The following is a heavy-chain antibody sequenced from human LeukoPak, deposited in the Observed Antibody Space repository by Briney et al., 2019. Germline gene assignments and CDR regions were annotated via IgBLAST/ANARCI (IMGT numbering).Heavy chain of an antibody. J-gene: IGHJ4*02. V-gene: IGHV4-34*01. CDR2: INHSGST. CDR1: GGSFSGYY. Sequence: PSETLSLTCAVYGGSFSGYYWSWIRQPPGKGLEWIGEINHSGSTNYSPSLKSRVTISVDTSKNQFSLKLSSVTAADTAVYYCARTTFAAAGKFRYFDYWGQGTLVTVSS. D-gene: IGHD6-13*01. CDR3: ARTTFAAAGKFRYFDY.